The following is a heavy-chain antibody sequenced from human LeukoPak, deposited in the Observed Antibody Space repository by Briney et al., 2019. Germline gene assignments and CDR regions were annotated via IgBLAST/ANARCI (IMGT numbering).Heavy chain of an antibody. Sequence: GGSLRLSCAASGFTFSSYEMNWVRQAPGKGLEWVSYISSSGSTIYYADSVKGRFTISRDNAKNSLYLQMNSLRAEDTAVYYCAKKDSGSPIRGAFDIWGQGTMVTVSS. CDR1: GFTFSSYE. CDR2: ISSSGSTI. V-gene: IGHV3-48*03. D-gene: IGHD3-10*01. J-gene: IGHJ3*02. CDR3: AKKDSGSPIRGAFDI.